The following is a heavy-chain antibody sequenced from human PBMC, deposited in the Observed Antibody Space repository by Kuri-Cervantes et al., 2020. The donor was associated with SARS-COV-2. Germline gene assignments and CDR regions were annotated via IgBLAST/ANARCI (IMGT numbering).Heavy chain of an antibody. J-gene: IGHJ4*02. CDR1: GFTFSSYA. Sequence: GESLKISCAASGFTFSSYAMSWVRQAPGKGLEWVSYTSSSSSTIYYADSVKGRFTISRDNSKNAVILQMSGLRGEDTAVYYCVAFGITGTTLLNQWGQGTLVTGSS. CDR3: VAFGITGTTLLNQ. D-gene: IGHD1-20*01. CDR2: TSSSSSTI. V-gene: IGHV3-48*01.